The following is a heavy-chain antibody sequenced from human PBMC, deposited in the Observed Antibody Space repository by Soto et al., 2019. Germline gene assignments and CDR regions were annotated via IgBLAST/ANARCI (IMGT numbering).Heavy chain of an antibody. CDR3: ARVFSDSSSFFDP. V-gene: IGHV4-31*03. CDR1: GGSISSGGYY. J-gene: IGHJ5*02. Sequence: QVQLQESGPGLVKPSQTLSLTCTVSGGSISSGGYYWSWIRQHPGKGLEWIGYIYYSGSTYYNPSLRSRVTIAVDTSKNQFSLKLSSVTAADTAVYYCARVFSDSSSFFDPWGQGTLVTVSS. D-gene: IGHD6-13*01. CDR2: IYYSGST.